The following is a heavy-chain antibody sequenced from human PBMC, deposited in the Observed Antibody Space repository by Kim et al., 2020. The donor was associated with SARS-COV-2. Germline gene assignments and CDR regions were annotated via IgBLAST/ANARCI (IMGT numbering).Heavy chain of an antibody. V-gene: IGHV4-39*07. CDR1: GGSISSSSYY. J-gene: IGHJ4*02. D-gene: IGHD3-22*01. CDR3: AREFYYDSSGYYYGTFDY. CDR2: IYYSGST. Sequence: SETLSLTCTVSGGSISSSSYYWGWIRQPPGKGLEWIGSIYYSGSTYYNPSLKSRVTISVDTSKNQFSLKLSSVTAADTAVYYCAREFYYDSSGYYYGTFDYWGQGTLVTVSS.